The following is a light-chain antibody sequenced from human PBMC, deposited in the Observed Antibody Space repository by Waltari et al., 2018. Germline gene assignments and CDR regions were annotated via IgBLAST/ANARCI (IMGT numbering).Light chain of an antibody. CDR3: QAWDNSVGVV. V-gene: IGLV3-1*01. CDR1: TLGDRY. Sequence: SYEVTQPPSVSVSPGQTANITCSGDTLGDRYTCWYQQKPGQSPLLVIYQDKKRPSGIPERFSGSNSGNTATLTISGTQAPDEGDYYCQAWDNSVGVVFGGGTKLTVL. J-gene: IGLJ2*01. CDR2: QDK.